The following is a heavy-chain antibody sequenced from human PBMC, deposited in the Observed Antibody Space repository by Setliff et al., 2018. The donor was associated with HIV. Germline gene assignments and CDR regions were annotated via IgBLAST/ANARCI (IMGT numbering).Heavy chain of an antibody. J-gene: IGHJ4*02. Sequence: GASVKVSCKASGGSFNNYAISWVRQARGQGLEWLGVINPSGGSTSYAQKFQGRVTMTRGTSTGTVYMELRSLRSEDTAVYYCARVGERWLQFYYFDNWGQGTLVTVSS. V-gene: IGHV1-46*02. CDR3: ARVGERWLQFYYFDN. CDR2: INPSGGST. CDR1: GGSFNNYA. D-gene: IGHD5-12*01.